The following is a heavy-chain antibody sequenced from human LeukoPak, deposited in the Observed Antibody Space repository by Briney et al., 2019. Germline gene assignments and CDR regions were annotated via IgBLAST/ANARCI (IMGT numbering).Heavy chain of an antibody. CDR2: ITWNRDNI. CDR1: GFIFDDYA. Sequence: PGGSLRLSCKDSGFIFDDYAMHWVRHTPGKGLEWVSGITWNRDNIGYGDSVKGRFTISRDNVKDVLYLQMNSLRPEDTALYYCAKDLSSAITSALVLDVWGQGITVIVS. J-gene: IGHJ6*02. V-gene: IGHV3-9*01. CDR3: AKDLSSAITSALVLDV. D-gene: IGHD3-22*01.